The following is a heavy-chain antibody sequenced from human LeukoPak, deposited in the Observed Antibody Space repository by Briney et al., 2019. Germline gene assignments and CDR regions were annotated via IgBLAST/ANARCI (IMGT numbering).Heavy chain of an antibody. J-gene: IGHJ4*02. V-gene: IGHV3-9*01. D-gene: IGHD5-18*01. CDR1: GFTFDDYA. CDR3: AKDSGYSYGYGLDY. Sequence: GRSLRLSCAASGFTFDDYAMHWVRQAPGKGLEWVSGISWSSGSIGYADSVKGRFTISRDNAKNSLYLQMNSLRAEDTALYYCAKDSGYSYGYGLDYWGQGTLVTVSS. CDR2: ISWSSGSI.